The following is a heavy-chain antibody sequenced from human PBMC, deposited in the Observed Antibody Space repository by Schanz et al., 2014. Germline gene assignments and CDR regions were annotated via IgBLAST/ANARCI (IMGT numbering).Heavy chain of an antibody. V-gene: IGHV1-69*04. J-gene: IGHJ4*02. Sequence: QLQLVQSGAEVKKPGSSVKVSCKASGITFSTYVVVCVRQAPGQGLEWMGRIIPILGIATYAQKFQGRLTITADKSTSTAYMELSSLRSEDTAMYYCARDYYDSSGYYYCDYWGQGTLVTVSS. CDR2: IIPILGIA. D-gene: IGHD3-22*01. CDR3: ARDYYDSSGYYYCDY. CDR1: GITFSTYV.